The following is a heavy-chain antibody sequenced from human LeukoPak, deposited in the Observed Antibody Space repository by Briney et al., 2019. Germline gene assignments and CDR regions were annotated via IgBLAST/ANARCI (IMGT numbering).Heavy chain of an antibody. V-gene: IGHV3-23*01. CDR2: ISGSGGST. D-gene: IGHD3-22*01. CDR3: AKGEYYDSSGSSDY. CDR1: GFTFGSYG. Sequence: PGGSLRLSCAASGFTFGSYGMSWVRQAPGKGLEWVSAISGSGGSTYYADSVKGRFTISRDNSKNTLYLQMNSLRAEDTAVYYCAKGEYYDSSGSSDYWGQGTLVTVSS. J-gene: IGHJ4*02.